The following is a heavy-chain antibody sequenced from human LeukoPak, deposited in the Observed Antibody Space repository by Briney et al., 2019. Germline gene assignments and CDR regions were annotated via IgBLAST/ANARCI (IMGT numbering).Heavy chain of an antibody. D-gene: IGHD1-26*01. J-gene: IGHJ4*02. Sequence: SETLSLTCTVSGGSISSGSYYWSWIRQPAGKGLEWIGRIYTSGSTNYNPSLKSRVTISVDTSKNQFSLKLSSVTAADTAVYYCAREGELLYYFDYWGQGTLVTVSS. CDR3: AREGELLYYFDY. V-gene: IGHV4-61*02. CDR1: GGSISSGSYY. CDR2: IYTSGST.